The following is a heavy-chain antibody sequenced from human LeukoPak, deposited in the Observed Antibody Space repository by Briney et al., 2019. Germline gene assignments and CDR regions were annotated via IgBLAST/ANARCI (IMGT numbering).Heavy chain of an antibody. J-gene: IGHJ4*02. D-gene: IGHD3-10*01. CDR2: INTNTGNP. V-gene: IGHV7-4-1*02. CDR3: ARESGSGRHYYFDY. Sequence: ASVKVSCKASGYTFTSYAMNWVRQAPGQGLEWMGWINTNTGNPTYAQGFTGRFVFSLDTSVSTAYLQISSLKAEDTAVSYCARESGSGRHYYFDYWGQGTLVTVSS. CDR1: GYTFTSYA.